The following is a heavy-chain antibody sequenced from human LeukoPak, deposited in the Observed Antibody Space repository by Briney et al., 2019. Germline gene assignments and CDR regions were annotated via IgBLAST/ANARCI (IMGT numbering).Heavy chain of an antibody. Sequence: GGSLRLSCAASGFTFSSYTMNWVRQAPGKGLEWISSIGGSGSTIYYADSVKGRSTTSRDNAKNSLYLQMNSLRAEDTAVYYCARDDCSGGTCYGYFQHWGQGTLVTVSS. CDR1: GFTFSSYT. D-gene: IGHD2-15*01. CDR3: ARDDCSGGTCYGYFQH. J-gene: IGHJ1*01. CDR2: IGGSGSTI. V-gene: IGHV3-48*04.